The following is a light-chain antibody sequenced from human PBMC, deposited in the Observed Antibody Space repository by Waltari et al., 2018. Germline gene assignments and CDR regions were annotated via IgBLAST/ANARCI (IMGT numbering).Light chain of an antibody. Sequence: SSELTQDPAVSVALGQTVRITCQGDSLIYNYASWYQQKPGQSPVLVMYDQDTRPSGIPDRFSASSSGNTVSLTIAGAQAEDEADYHCNSRDSSGRHLVFGGGTKLTVL. J-gene: IGLJ3*02. CDR2: DQD. CDR1: SLIYNY. CDR3: NSRDSSGRHLV. V-gene: IGLV3-19*01.